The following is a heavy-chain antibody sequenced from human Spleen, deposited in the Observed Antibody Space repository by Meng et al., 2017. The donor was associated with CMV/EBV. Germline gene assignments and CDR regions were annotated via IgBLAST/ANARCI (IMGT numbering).Heavy chain of an antibody. CDR1: GFPFSSYA. CDR3: AKGEGLLLDYYYYGMDG. V-gene: IGHV3-23*01. CDR2: ISGSGGST. Sequence: GESLKIYCAASGFPFSSYAMSWVRHAPGKGLEWVSAISGSGGSTYYADSVKGRFTISRDNSKNTLYLQMNSLRAEDTAVYYCAKGEGLLLDYYYYGMDGWGQGTTVTVSS. J-gene: IGHJ6*02. D-gene: IGHD6-19*01.